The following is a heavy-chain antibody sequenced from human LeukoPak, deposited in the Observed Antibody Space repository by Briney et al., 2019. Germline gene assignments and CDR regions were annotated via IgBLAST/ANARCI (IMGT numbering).Heavy chain of an antibody. CDR2: IKQDGSVQ. V-gene: IGHV3-7*01. D-gene: IGHD6-6*01. CDR1: GFTFSSYW. J-gene: IGHJ4*02. CDR3: ARIGYSSSSLDY. Sequence: GGSLRLSCAASGFTFSSYWMTWVRQAPGKGLEWVANIKQDGSVQYYVDSVKGRFTISRDNAKNSLYLQMNSLRAEDTAVYYCARIGYSSSSLDYWGQGTLVTVSS.